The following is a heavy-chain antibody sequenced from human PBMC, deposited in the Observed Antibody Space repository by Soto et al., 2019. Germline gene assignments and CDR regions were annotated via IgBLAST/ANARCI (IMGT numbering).Heavy chain of an antibody. V-gene: IGHV3-66*01. CDR1: GFTFSSND. J-gene: IGHJ4*02. CDR3: ARDRTDY. Sequence: EVQLVESGGGLVQPGGSLRLSCAASGFTFSSNDMSWVRQAPGKGLEWVSVIYSGGSTYYSASVKGRCTINSDNSKNKRYRHMNSLRAEDTAGYYGARDRTDYWGQGTLVTVSS. CDR2: IYSGGST.